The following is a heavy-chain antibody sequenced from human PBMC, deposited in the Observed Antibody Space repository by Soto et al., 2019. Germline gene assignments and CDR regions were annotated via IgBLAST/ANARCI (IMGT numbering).Heavy chain of an antibody. J-gene: IGHJ6*02. V-gene: IGHV3-53*01. CDR2: IYSGGST. CDR3: ARSVSHSSGWYYYYGMDV. Sequence: EVQLVESGGGLIQPGGSLRLSCAASGFTVSSNYMSWVRQAPGKGLEWVSVIYSGGSTYYADSVKGRFTISRDNSKNTLYLQMNSLRAEDTAVYYCARSVSHSSGWYYYYGMDVWGQGTTVTVSS. CDR1: GFTVSSNY. D-gene: IGHD6-19*01.